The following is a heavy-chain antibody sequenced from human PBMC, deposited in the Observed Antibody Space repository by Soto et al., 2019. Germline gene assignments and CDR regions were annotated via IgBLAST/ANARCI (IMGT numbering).Heavy chain of an antibody. CDR3: ARVGTGDDSSGYYPFDY. J-gene: IGHJ4*02. CDR2: IYYSGST. V-gene: IGHV4-30-4*01. CDR1: GGSISSGDYY. D-gene: IGHD3-22*01. Sequence: SETLSLTCAVSGGSISSGDYYWSWIRHPPGKGLEWIGYIYYSGSTYYNPSLKSRVTLSVDTSKNQFSLKLSSVTAADTAVYYCARVGTGDDSSGYYPFDYWGQGTLVTVSS.